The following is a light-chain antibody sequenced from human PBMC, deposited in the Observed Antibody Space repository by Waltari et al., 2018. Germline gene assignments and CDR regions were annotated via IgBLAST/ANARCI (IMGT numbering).Light chain of an antibody. V-gene: IGKV3-11*01. CDR2: DAS. J-gene: IGKJ1*01. Sequence: EIVLTQSPATLSLSPGERATLSCRASQSVSSYLGWYQQKPGQAPRLLIYDASNRATGIPARFSGSGSGTDFTLTLSSLEPEDFAVYYCQQRTNWPPTFGQGTKVEIK. CDR1: QSVSSY. CDR3: QQRTNWPPT.